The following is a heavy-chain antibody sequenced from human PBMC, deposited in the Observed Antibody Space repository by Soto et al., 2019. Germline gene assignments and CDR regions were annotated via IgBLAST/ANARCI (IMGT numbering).Heavy chain of an antibody. CDR2: TIPILAIT. CDR3: ARGGDGSGSESVFDI. Sequence: SVKVSCKTLGDTFSTYPITWVRQAPGQGLEWMGRTIPILAITDYAQKFHDTVTITAYRSTTTTYMEMSSLNFEDTAVYYCARGGDGSGSESVFDIGGQGTMVTVSS. V-gene: IGHV1-69*04. D-gene: IGHD3-22*01. CDR1: GDTFSTYP. J-gene: IGHJ3*02.